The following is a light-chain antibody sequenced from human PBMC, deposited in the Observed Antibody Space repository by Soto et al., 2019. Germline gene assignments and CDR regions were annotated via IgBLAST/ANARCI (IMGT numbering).Light chain of an antibody. Sequence: QSALTQPPSASGSPGQSVTISCTGTSSDVGGYNYVSWYQQHPGKAPKLIIYEVTQRPSGVPYRFSGSKSGNTAYLTVSGLQTEEEADYYCSSYAGSDNFGVFGGGTKLTVL. CDR2: EVT. CDR1: SSDVGGYNY. V-gene: IGLV2-8*01. CDR3: SSYAGSDNFGV. J-gene: IGLJ3*02.